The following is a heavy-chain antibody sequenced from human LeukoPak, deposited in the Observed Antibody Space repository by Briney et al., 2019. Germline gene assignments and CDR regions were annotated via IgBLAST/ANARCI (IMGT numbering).Heavy chain of an antibody. Sequence: ASVKVSCKASGYTFTSYAMNWVRQAPGQGLEWMGWINTNTGNPTYAQGFTGRFVFSLDTSVSTAYLQISSLKAEDTAVYYCAREFTRVTWTWFDPWGQGTLVTVSS. CDR1: GYTFTSYA. CDR3: AREFTRVTWTWFDP. D-gene: IGHD3/OR15-3a*01. V-gene: IGHV7-4-1*02. J-gene: IGHJ5*02. CDR2: INTNTGNP.